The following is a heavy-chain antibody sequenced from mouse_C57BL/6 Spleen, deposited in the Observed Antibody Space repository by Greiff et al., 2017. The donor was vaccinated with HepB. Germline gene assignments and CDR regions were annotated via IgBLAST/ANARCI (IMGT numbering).Heavy chain of an antibody. Sequence: VQLQQSGAELVRPGASVKLSCKASGYTFTDYYINWVKQRPGQGLEWIARIYPGSGNTYYNEKFKGKATLTAEKSSSTAYMQLSSLTSEDSAVYFCASVYDGNYEGSDFDYWGQGTTLTVSS. V-gene: IGHV1-76*01. CDR3: ASVYDGNYEGSDFDY. D-gene: IGHD2-1*01. J-gene: IGHJ2*01. CDR1: GYTFTDYY. CDR2: IYPGSGNT.